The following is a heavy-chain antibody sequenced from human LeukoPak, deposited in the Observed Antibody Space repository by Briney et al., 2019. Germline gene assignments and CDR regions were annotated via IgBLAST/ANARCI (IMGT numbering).Heavy chain of an antibody. D-gene: IGHD3-22*01. CDR3: TTLGYHLDS. CDR1: GFDIGAYE. J-gene: IGHJ4*02. CDR2: FAGSDTTK. V-gene: IGHV3-48*03. Sequence: PGGSLRLSCAASGFDIGAYEMNWVRQAPGKGLEWVAYFAGSDTTKYYADSVRGRFTISRDNAKKSLYLQMNSLRAEDTALYYCTTLGYHLDSWGQGTLVTVSS.